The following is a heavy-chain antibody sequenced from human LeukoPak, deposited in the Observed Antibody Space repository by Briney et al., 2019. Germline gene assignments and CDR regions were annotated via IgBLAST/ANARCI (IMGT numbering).Heavy chain of an antibody. V-gene: IGHV1-18*01. CDR2: IAAGNGNT. D-gene: IGHD5-18*01. CDR1: GYNFRNYG. J-gene: IGHJ3*02. CDR3: ARDSARGYSYGYNAFDI. Sequence: ASVKVSCKASGYNFRNYGIGWVRQAPRQGLEWMGWIAAGNGNTNYAQKVQGRVTMTTDTSTSTAYMELRSLRSDDTAVYFCARDSARGYSYGYNAFDIWGQGTMVTVSS.